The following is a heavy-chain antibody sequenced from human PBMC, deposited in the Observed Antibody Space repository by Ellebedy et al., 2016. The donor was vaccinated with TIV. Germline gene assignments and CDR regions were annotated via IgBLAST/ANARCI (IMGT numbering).Heavy chain of an antibody. CDR2: INTESGDA. Sequence: AASVKVSCKASGYRFSKYAMNWVRQAPGQGLEWLGWINTESGDATSAQAFTGRFVFSSDTSTSTAFLQITGLKAGDTAVYFCSRDNQGVIANFDLWGQGTLVTVSS. J-gene: IGHJ4*02. CDR1: GYRFSKYA. V-gene: IGHV7-4-1*02. CDR3: SRDNQGVIANFDL. D-gene: IGHD3-10*01.